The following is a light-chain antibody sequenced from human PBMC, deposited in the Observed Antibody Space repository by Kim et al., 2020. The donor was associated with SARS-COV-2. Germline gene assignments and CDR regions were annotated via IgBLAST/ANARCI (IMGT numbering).Light chain of an antibody. CDR2: GAA. J-gene: IGKJ3*01. CDR1: QSVSSSY. CDR3: QQYGSLFT. V-gene: IGKV3-20*01. Sequence: SPGERATISCRASQSVSSSYLAWYQQKPGQAPRLLIYGAASRATGIPDRFSGSGSGTDFTLTISRLETEDFAVYYCQQYGSLFTFGPGTKVDIK.